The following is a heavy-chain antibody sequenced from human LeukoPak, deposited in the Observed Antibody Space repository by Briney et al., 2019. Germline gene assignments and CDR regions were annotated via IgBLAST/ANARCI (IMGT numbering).Heavy chain of an antibody. Sequence: GGSLRLSCAASGFTFSSYGMHWVRQAPGKGLEWVADIWYDGSNKYYADSVKGRFTISRDNSKNTLYLQMNSLRAEDTAVYYCARMYNSGWRYFDSWGQGTLVTVSS. D-gene: IGHD6-19*01. V-gene: IGHV3-33*01. J-gene: IGHJ4*02. CDR3: ARMYNSGWRYFDS. CDR1: GFTFSSYG. CDR2: IWYDGSNK.